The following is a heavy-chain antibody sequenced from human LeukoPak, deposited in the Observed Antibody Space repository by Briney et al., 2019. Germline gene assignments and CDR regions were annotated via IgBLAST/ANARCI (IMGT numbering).Heavy chain of an antibody. CDR3: ARTADRIAVAGMTDAFDI. Sequence: ASVKVSCKASGYTFTGYYMHWVRQAPGQGLEWMGWINPNSGGTNYAQKFQGRVTMTRDTSISTAYMELSRLRSDDTAVYYCARTADRIAVAGMTDAFDIWGQGTMVTVSS. J-gene: IGHJ3*02. D-gene: IGHD6-19*01. CDR2: INPNSGGT. CDR1: GYTFTGYY. V-gene: IGHV1-2*02.